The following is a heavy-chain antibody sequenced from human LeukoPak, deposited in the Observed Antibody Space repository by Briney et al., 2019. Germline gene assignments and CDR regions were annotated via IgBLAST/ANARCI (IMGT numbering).Heavy chain of an antibody. V-gene: IGHV3-33*01. J-gene: IGHJ4*02. CDR2: IWYDGSNK. CDR1: GFTFSSYG. D-gene: IGHD1-26*01. CDR3: ARGKGATMAPVDY. Sequence: GGSLRLSCAASGFTFSSYGMHWVRQAPGKGLEWVAVIWYDGSNKYYADSVKGRFTISRDNSKNTLYLQMNSLRAEDTAVYYCARGKGATMAPVDYWGQGTLVTVSS.